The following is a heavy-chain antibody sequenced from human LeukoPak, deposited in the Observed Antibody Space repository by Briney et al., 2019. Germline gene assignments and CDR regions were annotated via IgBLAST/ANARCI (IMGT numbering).Heavy chain of an antibody. CDR2: IYHSGST. V-gene: IGHV4-38-2*02. CDR1: GYSISSGYY. Sequence: SETLSLTCTVSGYSISSGYYWGWIRQPPGKGLEWIGSIYHSGSTYYNPSLKSRVTISVDTSKNQFSLKLSSVTAADTAVYYCARERRYGGNLGAFDIWGQGTMVTVSS. J-gene: IGHJ3*02. CDR3: ARERRYGGNLGAFDI. D-gene: IGHD4-23*01.